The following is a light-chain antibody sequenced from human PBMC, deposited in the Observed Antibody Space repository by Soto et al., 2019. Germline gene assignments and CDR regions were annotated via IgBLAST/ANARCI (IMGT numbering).Light chain of an antibody. Sequence: DIQMTQSPSTLSASLGDRVTITCRASQRISTWLAWYQHKPGKAPKFLISDASNLASGVPARFSGSGSGTEFALTISSLQPDDLATYYCQQYKTYPMYTFGQGTKLEIK. CDR1: QRISTW. V-gene: IGKV1-5*01. J-gene: IGKJ2*01. CDR2: DAS. CDR3: QQYKTYPMYT.